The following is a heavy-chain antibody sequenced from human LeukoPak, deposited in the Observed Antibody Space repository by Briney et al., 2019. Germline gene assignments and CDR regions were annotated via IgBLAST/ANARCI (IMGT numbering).Heavy chain of an antibody. CDR3: ARNYYDSSGYSNPFDY. J-gene: IGHJ4*02. CDR2: ISAYNGNT. D-gene: IGHD3-22*01. Sequence: ASXKVSCXASGYTFTSYGISWVRQAPGQGLEWMGWISAYNGNTNYAQKLQGRVTMTTDTSTSTAYMELRSLRSDDTAVYYCARNYYDSSGYSNPFDYWGQGTLVTVSS. V-gene: IGHV1-18*01. CDR1: GYTFTSYG.